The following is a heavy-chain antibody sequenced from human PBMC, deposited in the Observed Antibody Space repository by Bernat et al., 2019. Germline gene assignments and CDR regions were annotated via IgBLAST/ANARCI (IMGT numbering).Heavy chain of an antibody. CDR2: INHSGST. CDR1: GGPFSGYY. CDR3: ARVSRSVVPAAIAGTLFDY. D-gene: IGHD2-2*01. V-gene: IGHV4-34*01. J-gene: IGHJ4*02. Sequence: QVQLQQWGAGLLKPSETLSLTCAVYGGPFSGYYCSWIRQPPGKGLEWIGEINHSGSTNYNPSLKSRFTISVDTSKTQFSLRLSSVTAADTAVYYCARVSRSVVPAAIAGTLFDYWGQGTLVTVSS.